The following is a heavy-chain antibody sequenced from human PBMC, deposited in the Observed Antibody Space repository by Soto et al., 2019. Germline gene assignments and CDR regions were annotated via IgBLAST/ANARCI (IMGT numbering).Heavy chain of an antibody. J-gene: IGHJ4*02. CDR2: VNPILAMS. CDR1: GDTFSFYT. V-gene: IGHV1-69*02. CDR3: ATSYGSGSSPFDY. D-gene: IGHD3-10*01. Sequence: QIQLVQSGAEVKKPGSSVKVSCKASGDTFSFYTLNWVRQAPGQGFEWVGRVNPILAMSSSAHKFQGRVSXFXDQXTGTASMELRSLRSDDTAVYYCATSYGSGSSPFDYWGQGTLVTVSS.